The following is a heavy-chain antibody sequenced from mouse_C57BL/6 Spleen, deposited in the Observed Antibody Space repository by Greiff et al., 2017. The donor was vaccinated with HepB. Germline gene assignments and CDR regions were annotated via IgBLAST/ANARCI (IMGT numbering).Heavy chain of an antibody. CDR3: ARGNSSGYVTWFAY. CDR2: INPNYGTT. D-gene: IGHD3-2*02. V-gene: IGHV1-39*01. Sequence: VQLQQSGPELVKPGASVKISCKASGYSFTDYNMNWVKQSNGKSLEWIGVINPNYGTTSYNQKFKGKATLTVDQSSSTAYMQLNSLTSENSAVYYCARGNSSGYVTWFAYWAQGTLVTVSA. J-gene: IGHJ3*01. CDR1: GYSFTDYN.